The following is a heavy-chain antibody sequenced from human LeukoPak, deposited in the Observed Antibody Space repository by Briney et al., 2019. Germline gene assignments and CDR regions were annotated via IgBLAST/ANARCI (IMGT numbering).Heavy chain of an antibody. CDR3: ARAHVDTAMVTY. V-gene: IGHV4-39*07. J-gene: IGHJ4*02. Sequence: SETLSLTCTVSGGSISSSSYYWGWIRQPPGKGLEWIGSIYYSGSTYYNPSLKSRVTISVDTSKNQFSLKLSSVTAADTAVYYCARAHVDTAMVTYWGQGTLVTVSS. D-gene: IGHD5-18*01. CDR2: IYYSGST. CDR1: GGSISSSSYY.